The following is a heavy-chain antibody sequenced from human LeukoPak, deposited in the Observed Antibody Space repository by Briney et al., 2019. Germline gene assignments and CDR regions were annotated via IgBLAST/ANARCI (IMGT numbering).Heavy chain of an antibody. V-gene: IGHV3-74*01. CDR3: ARRTYSGTYYYFDY. Sequence: GGSLRLSCAASGFIISTYWMHWVRHAPGKGLVWVSRINSDGSTTSYADSVKGRFTISRDNAKNTLYLQMNSLRAEDTAVYYCARRTYSGTYYYFDYWGQGTLVTVSS. J-gene: IGHJ4*02. CDR2: INSDGSTT. D-gene: IGHD1-26*01. CDR1: GFIISTYW.